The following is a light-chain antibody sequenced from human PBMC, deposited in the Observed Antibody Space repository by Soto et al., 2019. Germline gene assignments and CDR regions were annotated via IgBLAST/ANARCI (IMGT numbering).Light chain of an antibody. Sequence: QSALTQPHSASGSPGQSVTISCTGTSSDVGGYNYVSWYQQYPGKAPKLMIYEVTKRPSGVPDRFSGSKSGNTASLTVSGLQAEDEADYYCSSYAGFNNYVVFGGGTKLTVL. CDR3: SSYAGFNNYVV. J-gene: IGLJ2*01. CDR2: EVT. V-gene: IGLV2-8*01. CDR1: SSDVGGYNY.